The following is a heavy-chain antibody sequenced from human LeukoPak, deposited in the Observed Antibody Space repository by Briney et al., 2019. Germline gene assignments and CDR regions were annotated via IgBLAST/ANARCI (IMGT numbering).Heavy chain of an antibody. V-gene: IGHV4-39*01. J-gene: IGHJ4*02. CDR2: MHRTGST. D-gene: IGHD1-26*01. CDR1: GGSISSSSYH. Sequence: PSETLSLTCTVSGGSISSSSYHWGWIRQPPGKGLEWIGNMHRTGSTYYNPSLKSRVTLSVDMSRNQFSLKMSSVSAAGTALYYCARLYGSTLYFDYWGQGTLVTVSS. CDR3: ARLYGSTLYFDY.